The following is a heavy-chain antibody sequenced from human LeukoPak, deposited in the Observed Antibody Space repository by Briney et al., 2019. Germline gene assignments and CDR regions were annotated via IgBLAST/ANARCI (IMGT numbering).Heavy chain of an antibody. CDR1: GGSISSYY. J-gene: IGHJ2*01. V-gene: IGHV4-59*01. CDR2: IYYSGST. Sequence: PSETLSLTCTVSGGSISSYYWSWIRQPPGKGLEWIGYIYYSGSTNYNPSLKSRVTISVDTSKNQFSLKLSSVTAADTALYYCARDREMNGGSLYWYFDLWGRGTLVTVSS. CDR3: ARDREMNGGSLYWYFDL. D-gene: IGHD6-25*01.